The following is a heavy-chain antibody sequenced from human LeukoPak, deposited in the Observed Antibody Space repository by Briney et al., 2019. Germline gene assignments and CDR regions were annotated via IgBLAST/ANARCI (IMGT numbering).Heavy chain of an antibody. CDR3: ARAIEVSVSDY. J-gene: IGHJ4*02. CDR1: GGTFSSYA. V-gene: IGHV1-69*13. D-gene: IGHD3-22*01. CDR2: IIPIFGTA. Sequence: ASVKVSCKASGGTFSSYAISWVRQAPGQGLEWMGGIIPIFGTANYARKFQGRVTITADESTSTAYMELSSLRSEDTAVFYCARAIEVSVSDYWGQGTLVTVSS.